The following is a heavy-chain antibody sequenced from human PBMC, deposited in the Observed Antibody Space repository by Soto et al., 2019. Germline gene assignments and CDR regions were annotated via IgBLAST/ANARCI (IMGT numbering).Heavy chain of an antibody. CDR3: AKEGPITDWYFDS. CDR1: GFTFSSYG. CDR2: ISYDGKVA. J-gene: IGHJ4*02. Sequence: QVQLVESGGGVVQPGRSLRLSCAASGFTFSSYGMHWVRQAPGKGLEWVTVISYDGKVAYYADYVKGRFTISRDNSKNTLYLQMNSLRTEETAMYYCAKEGPITDWYFDSWGQGTLVTVSS. D-gene: IGHD3-9*01. V-gene: IGHV3-30*18.